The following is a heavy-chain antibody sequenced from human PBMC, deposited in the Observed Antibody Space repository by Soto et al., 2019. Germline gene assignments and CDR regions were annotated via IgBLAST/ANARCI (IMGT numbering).Heavy chain of an antibody. J-gene: IGHJ1*01. D-gene: IGHD1-7*01. V-gene: IGHV4-4*07. CDR3: ARESGENWTYEAH. Sequence: QVQQLESGPGLVKPWDTLSLTCTVSGAYVSDFSWRWIRQPAGKGLEWMGRITVNGITQYTPSYRSRDTMSMDKSRNQCSLNLQSAPAADTALYSCARESGENWTYEAHWGQGTLVTVSS. CDR1: GAYVSDFS. CDR2: ITVNGIT.